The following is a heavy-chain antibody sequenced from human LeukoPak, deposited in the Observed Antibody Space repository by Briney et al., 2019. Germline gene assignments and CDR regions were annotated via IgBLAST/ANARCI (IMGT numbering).Heavy chain of an antibody. CDR1: GFTFSSYA. CDR2: ISYDGSNK. V-gene: IGHV3-30-3*01. D-gene: IGHD5/OR15-5a*01. CDR3: ARTLRREKTIPYYFDY. J-gene: IGHJ4*02. Sequence: GGSLRLSCAASGFTFSSYAMHWVRQAPGKGLEWVAVISYDGSNKYYADSVKGRFTISRDNSKNTLYLQMNSLRAEDTAVYYCARTLRREKTIPYYFDYWGQGTLVTVSS.